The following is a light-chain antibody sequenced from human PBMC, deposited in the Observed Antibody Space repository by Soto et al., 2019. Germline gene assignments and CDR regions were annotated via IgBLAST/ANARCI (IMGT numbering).Light chain of an antibody. CDR3: QSSHNGDHVV. Sequence: QSALTQPASVSGSPGQSITISCTGTSSDVGNYNLVSWYQQLPGKAPKLVIYEGKKWPSGVSNRFSVSKSGNTASLTISGLQAADESDYYCQSSHNGDHVVFGGGTKLTVL. V-gene: IGLV2-23*01. J-gene: IGLJ2*01. CDR2: EGK. CDR1: SSDVGNYNL.